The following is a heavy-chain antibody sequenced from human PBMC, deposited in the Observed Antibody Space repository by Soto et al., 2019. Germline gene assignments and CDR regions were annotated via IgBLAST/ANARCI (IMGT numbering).Heavy chain of an antibody. CDR3: AKGWELLHYYYGMDV. J-gene: IGHJ6*02. Sequence: GGSLRLSCAASGFTFSSYGMHWVRQAPGKGLEWVAVISYDGSNKYYADSVKGRFTISRDNSKNTLYLQMNSLRAEDTAVYYCAKGWELLHYYYGMDVWGQGTPVTVSS. CDR1: GFTFSSYG. CDR2: ISYDGSNK. V-gene: IGHV3-30*18. D-gene: IGHD1-26*01.